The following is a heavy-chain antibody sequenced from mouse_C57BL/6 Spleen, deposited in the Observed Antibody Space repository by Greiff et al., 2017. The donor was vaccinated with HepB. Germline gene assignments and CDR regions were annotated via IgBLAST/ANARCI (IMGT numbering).Heavy chain of an antibody. CDR1: GYTFTDYY. CDR3: ARGDGYYYGSSYGYFDV. D-gene: IGHD1-1*01. Sequence: VQLKQSGPELVKPGASVKISCKASGYTFTDYYMNWVKQSHGKSLEWIGDINPNNGGTSYNQKFKGKATLTVDKSSSTAYMELRSLTSEDSAVYYCARGDGYYYGSSYGYFDVWGTGTTVTVSS. CDR2: INPNNGGT. J-gene: IGHJ1*03. V-gene: IGHV1-26*01.